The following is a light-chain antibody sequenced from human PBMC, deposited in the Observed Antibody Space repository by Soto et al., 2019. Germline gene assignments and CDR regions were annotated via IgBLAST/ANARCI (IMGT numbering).Light chain of an antibody. CDR1: SGHSSYI. V-gene: IGLV4-60*02. Sequence: QPVLTQSSSASASRGSSVKLTCTLSSGHSSYIIAWHQQQPGKAPRYLMKLEGSGSYNKGSGVPDRFSGSSSGADRYLTISNLQFDDEADYYCETWDTNTWVFGGGTKLTVL. CDR2: LEGSGSY. CDR3: ETWDTNTWV. J-gene: IGLJ3*02.